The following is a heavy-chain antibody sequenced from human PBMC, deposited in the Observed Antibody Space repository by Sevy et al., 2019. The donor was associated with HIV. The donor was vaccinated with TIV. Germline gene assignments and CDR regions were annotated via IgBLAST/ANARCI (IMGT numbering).Heavy chain of an antibody. Sequence: GGSLRLSCVVAGITFSTSGMHWVRQAPGKGLEWVAVISYDGRSKFYGDSVKGRFTISRDNSNDRLYLQMNSLRAEDTAVYYCAKDFTGYNGMDVWGQGTMVTVSS. CDR1: GITFSTSG. D-gene: IGHD5-18*01. V-gene: IGHV3-30*18. CDR2: ISYDGRSK. CDR3: AKDFTGYNGMDV. J-gene: IGHJ6*02.